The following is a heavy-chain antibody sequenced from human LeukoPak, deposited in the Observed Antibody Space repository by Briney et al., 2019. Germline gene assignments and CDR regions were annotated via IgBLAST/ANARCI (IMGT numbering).Heavy chain of an antibody. Sequence: KYGESLKISCKGSGYSFTSYWIGWVRQMPAKGLEWMGIIYPGDSDTRYSPSFQGQVTISADKSISTAYLQWSSLKASDTAMYYCARRADGYSSGWYSHDAFDIWGQGTMVSVSS. V-gene: IGHV5-51*01. CDR2: IYPGDSDT. J-gene: IGHJ3*02. CDR3: ARRADGYSSGWYSHDAFDI. D-gene: IGHD6-19*01. CDR1: GYSFTSYW.